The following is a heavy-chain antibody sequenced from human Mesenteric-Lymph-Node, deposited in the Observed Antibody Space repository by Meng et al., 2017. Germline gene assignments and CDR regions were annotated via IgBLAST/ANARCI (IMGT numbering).Heavy chain of an antibody. CDR3: AKGRGYFDWLVSDYYGMDV. CDR1: GFTFSSYA. V-gene: IGHV3-30*04. D-gene: IGHD3-9*01. J-gene: IGHJ6*02. CDR2: ISYDGSNK. Sequence: GGSLRLSCAASGFTFSSYAMHWVRQAPGKGLEWVAVISYDGSNKYYADSVKGRFTISRDNSKNTLYLQMNSLRAEDTAVYYCAKGRGYFDWLVSDYYGMDVWGQGTTVTVSS.